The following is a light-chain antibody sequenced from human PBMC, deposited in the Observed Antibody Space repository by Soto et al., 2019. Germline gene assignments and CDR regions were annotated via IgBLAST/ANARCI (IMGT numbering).Light chain of an antibody. CDR3: QQYYKTPPT. V-gene: IGKV4-1*01. CDR2: WAS. CDR1: QSVFYSSNNNNY. J-gene: IGKJ1*01. Sequence: DIVMTQSPDSLAVPLGERATITCKSSQSVFYSSNNNNYLAWYQQKPGQPPKLLIYWASTRESGVPDRFSGSGSGTDFTLTISSLQAEDVAVYYCQQYYKTPPTFGQGTKVDIK.